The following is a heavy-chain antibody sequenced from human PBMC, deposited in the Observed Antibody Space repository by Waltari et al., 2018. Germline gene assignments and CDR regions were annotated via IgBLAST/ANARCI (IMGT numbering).Heavy chain of an antibody. CDR3: ARDRGWPNYLDY. J-gene: IGHJ4*02. D-gene: IGHD6-19*01. Sequence: QVRLVASGGGVVQPGGSLRPSCATSGSIFSSHGMHWVRQAPGKGLEWVTYIRYDGSNKYYADSVKGRFTISRDSSKNTLYLQMNSLRAEDTAVYYCARDRGWPNYLDYWGQGSLVTVSS. CDR2: IRYDGSNK. CDR1: GSIFSSHG. V-gene: IGHV3-30*02.